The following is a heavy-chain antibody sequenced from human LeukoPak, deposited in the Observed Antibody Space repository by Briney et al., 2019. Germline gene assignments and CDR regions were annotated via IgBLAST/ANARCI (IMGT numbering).Heavy chain of an antibody. D-gene: IGHD4-17*01. CDR1: GFTFSDYA. CDR3: AKITKATTPNY. CDR2: ITGSGRST. J-gene: IGHJ4*02. V-gene: IGHV3-23*01. Sequence: GGSLRLSCAASGFTFSDYALSWVRQAPGKGLEWVSGITGSGRSTYYADSVKGRFSISRDNSKNTVYLQMSDLRAEDTAVYYCAKITKATTPNYWGQGTLVTVSS.